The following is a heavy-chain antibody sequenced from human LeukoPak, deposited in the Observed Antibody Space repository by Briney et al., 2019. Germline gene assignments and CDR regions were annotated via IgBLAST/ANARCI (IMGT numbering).Heavy chain of an antibody. CDR2: INSGGEIT. CDR1: GFTFSSYS. J-gene: IGHJ4*02. CDR3: AKKTGGTYPFDY. V-gene: IGHV3-23*01. D-gene: IGHD1-26*01. Sequence: PGGSLRLSCAASGFTFSSYSMIRVRQAPGKGLEWVSVINSGGEITYYADSVKGRFTISRDNSKNTMYLQMNSLRAEDTAVYYCAKKTGGTYPFDYWGQGTLVTVSS.